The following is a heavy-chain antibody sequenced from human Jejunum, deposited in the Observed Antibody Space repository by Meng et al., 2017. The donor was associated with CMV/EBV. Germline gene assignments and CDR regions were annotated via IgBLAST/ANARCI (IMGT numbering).Heavy chain of an antibody. CDR3: ANFPSSAYYTDMDI. CDR1: CFTFSAFG. Sequence: CFTFSAFGMHWVRQDPVKGLEWVAFTRYDGENKYYPDSLKGRFTISKDNSKNMLFLQMTSLRPEDTAVYYCANFPSSAYYTDMDIWGQGTTVTVSS. V-gene: IGHV3-30*02. D-gene: IGHD1-26*01. CDR2: TRYDGENK. J-gene: IGHJ6*02.